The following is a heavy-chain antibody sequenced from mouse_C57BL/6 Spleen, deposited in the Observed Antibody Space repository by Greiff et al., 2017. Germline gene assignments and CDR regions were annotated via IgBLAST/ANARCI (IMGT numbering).Heavy chain of an antibody. V-gene: IGHV1-4*01. CDR1: GYTFTSYT. D-gene: IGHD1-1*01. CDR3: AREGNSYAPYAMDY. CDR2: INPSSGYT. J-gene: IGHJ4*01. Sequence: QVQLQQSGAELARPGASVKMSCKASGYTFTSYTMHWVKQRPGQGLEWIGYINPSSGYTKYNQKFKDTATLTADKSSSTAYMQLSSLTSEDSAVXYCAREGNSYAPYAMDYWGQGTSVTVSS.